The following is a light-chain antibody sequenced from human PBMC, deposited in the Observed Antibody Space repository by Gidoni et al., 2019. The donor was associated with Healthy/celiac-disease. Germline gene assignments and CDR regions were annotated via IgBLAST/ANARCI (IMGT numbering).Light chain of an antibody. CDR1: QSIRSY. V-gene: IGKV1-39*01. Sequence: DIQMTQSPSSLSASVGDRVTITCRASQSIRSYLNWYQQKPGKAPKLLIYAASSLQSGVPSRCSGSGSGTDFTLTISSLQPEDFATYYCQQSYSTPLTFGPGTKVDIK. CDR2: AAS. J-gene: IGKJ3*01. CDR3: QQSYSTPLT.